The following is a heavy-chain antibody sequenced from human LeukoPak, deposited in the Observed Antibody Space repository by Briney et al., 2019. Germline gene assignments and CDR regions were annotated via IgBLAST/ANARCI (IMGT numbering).Heavy chain of an antibody. V-gene: IGHV3-7*01. J-gene: IGHJ5*02. D-gene: IGHD3-10*01. Sequence: GGSLRLSCAASGFTFSSYWVSWVRQAPGKGLEWVANIKQDGSEKYYVDSVKGRFTISRDNAKNSLYLQMNSLRAEDTAVYYCARVSYYGSGSYYSLTGFDPWGQGTLVTVSS. CDR1: GFTFSSYW. CDR2: IKQDGSEK. CDR3: ARVSYYGSGSYYSLTGFDP.